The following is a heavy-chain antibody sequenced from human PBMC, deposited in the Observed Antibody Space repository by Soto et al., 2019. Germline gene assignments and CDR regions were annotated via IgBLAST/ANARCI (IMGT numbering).Heavy chain of an antibody. CDR2: VFHSGIT. CDR3: TKDEAGSPFRY. CDR1: GGSMKTTNW. D-gene: IGHD3-10*01. Sequence: VQLRESGPGQVKTSGTLSLTCAVSGGSMKTTNWWSWVRQPPAKGLEWIGEVFHSGITRYNPSLKSLATVSVDTSKNQFFLSLASVTAADTAVYYCTKDEAGSPFRYWGQGALVTVSS. V-gene: IGHV4-4*02. J-gene: IGHJ4*02.